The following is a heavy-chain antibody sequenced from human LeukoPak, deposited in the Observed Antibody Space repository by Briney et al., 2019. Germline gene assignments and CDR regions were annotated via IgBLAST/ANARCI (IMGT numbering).Heavy chain of an antibody. V-gene: IGHV3-21*01. Sequence: PGGSLRLSCAASGFTFSSYSMNWVRQAPGKGLEWVSSISSSSSYIYYADSVKGRFTISRDNAKNSLYLQMNSLRAEDTAVYYCARDLYSYGAFDYWGQGTLVTVSS. CDR2: ISSSSSYI. CDR1: GFTFSSYS. CDR3: ARDLYSYGAFDY. J-gene: IGHJ4*02. D-gene: IGHD5-18*01.